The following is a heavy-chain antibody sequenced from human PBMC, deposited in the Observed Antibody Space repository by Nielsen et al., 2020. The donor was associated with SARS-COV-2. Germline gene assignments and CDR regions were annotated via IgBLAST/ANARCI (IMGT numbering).Heavy chain of an antibody. Sequence: GGSLRLSCAASGFTFSSYSMNWVRQAPGKGLEWVSSISSSSSYIYYADSVKGRFTISRDNAKNSLYLQMNSLRAEDTAVYYCAREDYYDSSGYYQNSDAFDIWGQGTMVTVSS. CDR3: AREDYYDSSGYYQNSDAFDI. CDR2: ISSSSSYI. J-gene: IGHJ3*02. V-gene: IGHV3-21*01. D-gene: IGHD3-22*01. CDR1: GFTFSSYS.